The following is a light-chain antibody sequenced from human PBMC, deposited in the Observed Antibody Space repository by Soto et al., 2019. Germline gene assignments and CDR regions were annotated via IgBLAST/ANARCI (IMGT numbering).Light chain of an antibody. Sequence: QSALTQPASVSGSPGQSITISCTGTSSDVGGYNSVSWYQHHPGKAPKLILYDVGDRPSGVSYRFSGSSSGAERYLTISSLQSEDEAEYYCQTWGTGIVVFGGGTKLTVL. CDR1: SSDVGGYNS. J-gene: IGLJ2*01. CDR3: QTWGTGIVV. CDR2: DVG. V-gene: IGLV2-14*03.